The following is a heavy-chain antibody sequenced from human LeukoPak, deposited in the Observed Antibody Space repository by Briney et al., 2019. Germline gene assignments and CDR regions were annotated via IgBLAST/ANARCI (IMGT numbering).Heavy chain of an antibody. J-gene: IGHJ4*02. CDR1: GGSISSSSYY. Sequence: PSETLSLTCTVSGGSISSSSYYWGWIRQPPGKGLEWIVSIYYSGSTYYNPSLKSRVTISVDTSKNRFSLKLSSVTAADTAVYYCARHALVGASYFDYWGQGTLVTVSS. D-gene: IGHD1-26*01. CDR2: IYYSGST. V-gene: IGHV4-39*01. CDR3: ARHALVGASYFDY.